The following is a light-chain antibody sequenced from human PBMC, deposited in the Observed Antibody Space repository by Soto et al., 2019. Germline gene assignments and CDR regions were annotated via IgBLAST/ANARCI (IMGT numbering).Light chain of an antibody. CDR2: DAS. J-gene: IGKJ4*01. CDR3: QQRGNSELT. V-gene: IGKV3-11*01. Sequence: EIVLTQSPATLSLSPGERATLSCRASQSVSSYLAWYQQKPGQAPRLLIYDASNRATGIPARFSGSGSGTAFTLTISSLEPEDFAVYYGQQRGNSELTFGGGTKVEIK. CDR1: QSVSSY.